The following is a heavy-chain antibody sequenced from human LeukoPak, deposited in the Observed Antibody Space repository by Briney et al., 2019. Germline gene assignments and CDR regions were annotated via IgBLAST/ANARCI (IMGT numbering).Heavy chain of an antibody. CDR1: GYTFTNYG. V-gene: IGHV1-18*01. J-gene: IGHJ4*02. CDR3: ARGADSSSYYPTHY. CDR2: ISAYNGNT. Sequence: ASVKVSCKASGYTFTNYGINWVRQAPGQGLEWVGWISAYNGNTNYAQKFQGRVTMATDTSTSTAYMELRSLRSDDTAVYYCARGADSSSYYPTHYWAQGTLVTVSS. D-gene: IGHD3-22*01.